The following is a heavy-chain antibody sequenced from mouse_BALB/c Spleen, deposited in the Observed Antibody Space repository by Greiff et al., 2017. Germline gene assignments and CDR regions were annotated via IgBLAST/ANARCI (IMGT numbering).Heavy chain of an antibody. CDR3: ARDRGTGTGAMDY. CDR2: IWGDGST. J-gene: IGHJ4*01. V-gene: IGHV2-6-7*01. CDR1: GFSLTGYG. Sequence: VQLVESGPGLVAPSQSLSITCTVSGFSLTGYGVNWVRQPPGKGLEWLGMIWGDGSTDYNSALKSRLSISKDNSKSQVFLKMNSLQTDDTARYYCARDRGTGTGAMDYWGQGTSVTVSS. D-gene: IGHD4-1*01.